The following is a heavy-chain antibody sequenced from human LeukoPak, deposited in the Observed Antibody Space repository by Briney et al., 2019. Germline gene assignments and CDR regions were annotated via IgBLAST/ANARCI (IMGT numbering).Heavy chain of an antibody. D-gene: IGHD1-26*01. Sequence: GGSLRLSCAASGFTFSSNWMHWVRQTPGKGLVWVSRINSDGSDRSYADSVKGRFTISRDNSKNTLYLQMNSLRAEDTAVYYCAKVVVGATTDYYFDYWGQGTPVTVSS. CDR1: GFTFSSNW. CDR3: AKVVVGATTDYYFDY. J-gene: IGHJ4*02. CDR2: INSDGSDR. V-gene: IGHV3-74*01.